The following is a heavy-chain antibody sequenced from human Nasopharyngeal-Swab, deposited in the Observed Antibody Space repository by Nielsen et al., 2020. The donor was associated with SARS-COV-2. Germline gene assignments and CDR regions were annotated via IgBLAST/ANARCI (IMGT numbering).Heavy chain of an antibody. CDR3: VRDGALIQLWLLPHALDI. V-gene: IGHV3-48*04. J-gene: IGHJ3*02. D-gene: IGHD5-18*01. CDR1: GFTFGSYT. Sequence: GGSLRLSCEASGFTFGSYTMNWVRQAPGKGLEWVSFISSSGSIAYYAASVRGRFTISRDNANNSLYLQMNSLRADDTAVYYCVRDGALIQLWLLPHALDIWGQGTLVTVSS. CDR2: ISSSGSIA.